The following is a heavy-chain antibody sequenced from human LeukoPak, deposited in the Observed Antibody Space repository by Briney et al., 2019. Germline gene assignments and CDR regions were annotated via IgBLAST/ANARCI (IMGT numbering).Heavy chain of an antibody. CDR1: GFTFSSYW. Sequence: GGSLRLSCEASGFTFSSYWMSWVRQAPGKGLEWVSAISGSGGSTYYADSVKGRFTISRDNSKNTLYLQMNSLRAEDTAVYYCAKGSVGFGELFDYWGQGTLVTVSS. CDR3: AKGSVGFGELFDY. V-gene: IGHV3-23*01. D-gene: IGHD3-10*01. CDR2: ISGSGGST. J-gene: IGHJ4*02.